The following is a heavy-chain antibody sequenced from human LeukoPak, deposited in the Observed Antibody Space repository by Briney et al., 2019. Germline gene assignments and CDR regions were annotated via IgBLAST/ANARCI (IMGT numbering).Heavy chain of an antibody. V-gene: IGHV6-1*01. CDR1: GDSVSSNSVT. CDR3: ARRLTQYDCFDP. D-gene: IGHD2-2*01. J-gene: IGHJ5*02. Sequence: SQTLSLTCAISGDSVSSNSVTWNWIRQSPSRGLEWLGRTYYGSTWYNDYAVSVRGRITVNPDTSKNQFSLHLNSVTPEDTAVYYCARRLTQYDCFDPWGQGILVTVSS. CDR2: TYYGSTWYN.